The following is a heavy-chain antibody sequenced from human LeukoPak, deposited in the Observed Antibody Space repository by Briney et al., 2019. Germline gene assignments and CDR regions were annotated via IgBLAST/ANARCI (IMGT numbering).Heavy chain of an antibody. J-gene: IGHJ4*02. CDR2: ISNDGSDK. D-gene: IGHD3-9*01. V-gene: IGHV3-30*18. CDR1: GFTFSTFG. Sequence: PGRSLRLSCAASGFTFSTFGMHWVRQAPGKGLEWVAVISNDGSDKYQADSVKGRFTISRDNSKNTLYLQMNSLRAEDTAVYYCAKDLPKKPTIDYWGQGTLVTVSS. CDR3: AKDLPKKPTIDY.